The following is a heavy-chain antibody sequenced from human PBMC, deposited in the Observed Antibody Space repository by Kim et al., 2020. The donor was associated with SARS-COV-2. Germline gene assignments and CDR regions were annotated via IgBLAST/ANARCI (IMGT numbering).Heavy chain of an antibody. Sequence: GGSLRLSCAASGFTFSSYSMNWVRQAPGKGLEWVSGISITSTYTNYADSVKGRFTISRDNARDSLYLHMSSLRADDTAVYYCAREARRRQRDQESPAAFDVCGQGTLLTVSS. CDR2: ISITSTYT. V-gene: IGHV3-21*01. CDR1: GFTFSSYS. J-gene: IGHJ3*01. CDR3: AREARRRQRDQESPAAFDV. D-gene: IGHD2-2*01.